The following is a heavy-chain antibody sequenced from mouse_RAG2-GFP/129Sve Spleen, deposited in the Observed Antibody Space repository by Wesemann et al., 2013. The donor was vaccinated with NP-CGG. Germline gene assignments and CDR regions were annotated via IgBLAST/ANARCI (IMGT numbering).Heavy chain of an antibody. V-gene: IGHV1-5*01. J-gene: IGHJ2*01. D-gene: IGHD2-1*01. Sequence: EVQLQQSGTVLARPGASVKMSCKASGYTFTSYWMHWVKQRPGQGLEWIGAIYPGNSDTSYNQKFKGKAKLTAVTSTSTAYMELSSLTNEDSAVYYCTRDLIYYGKPFDFDYWGQGTTLTVSS. CDR3: TRDLIYYGKPFDFDY. CDR2: IYPGNSDT. CDR1: GYTFTSYW.